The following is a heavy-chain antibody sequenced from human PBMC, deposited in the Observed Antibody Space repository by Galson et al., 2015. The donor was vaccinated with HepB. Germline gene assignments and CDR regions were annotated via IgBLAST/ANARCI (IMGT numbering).Heavy chain of an antibody. CDR1: GYTFTSDG. Sequence: SVKVSCKASGYTFTSDGITWVRQAPGQGLEWMGWISVYSGYTNYAQKFQGRVTLTTDTSTSTAYMEVTNLRFDDTAVYFCARVGGDSVVSNWFDPWGRGTRVTV. CDR3: ARVGGDSVVSNWFDP. CDR2: ISVYSGYT. D-gene: IGHD3-10*01. V-gene: IGHV1-18*04. J-gene: IGHJ5*02.